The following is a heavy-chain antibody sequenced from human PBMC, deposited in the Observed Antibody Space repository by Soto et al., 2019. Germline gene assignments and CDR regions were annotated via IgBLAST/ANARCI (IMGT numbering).Heavy chain of an antibody. Sequence: GETLDISCKGSGGRITSYWIGWRRQRHGKGREWMGIIYPGDSDTRYSPSFQGQDTISADKSISTAYLQWSSLKASDTAMYYCARPIAAAAPDAFDIWGQGTMVTVSS. CDR3: ARPIAAAAPDAFDI. CDR1: GGRITSYW. D-gene: IGHD6-13*01. CDR2: IYPGDSDT. V-gene: IGHV5-51*01. J-gene: IGHJ3*02.